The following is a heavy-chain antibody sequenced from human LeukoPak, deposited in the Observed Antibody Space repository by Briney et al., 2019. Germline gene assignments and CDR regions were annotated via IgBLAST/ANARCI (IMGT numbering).Heavy chain of an antibody. V-gene: IGHV3-74*01. CDR3: ARGSVGPDC. CDR2: INTDGTST. J-gene: IGHJ4*02. Sequence: GGSLRLSCEASGFTFSNAWMSWVRQAPGKGLGWVSRINTDGTSTIYADSVRGRFTISRDNAKNTVYLQMNSLRAEDTAVYYCARGSVGPDCWGQGTLVTVSS. D-gene: IGHD1-26*01. CDR1: GFTFSNAW.